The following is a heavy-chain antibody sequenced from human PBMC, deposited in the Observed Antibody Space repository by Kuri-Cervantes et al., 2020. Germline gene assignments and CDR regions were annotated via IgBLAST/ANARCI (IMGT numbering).Heavy chain of an antibody. D-gene: IGHD3-16*01. CDR2: IYYSGST. J-gene: IGHJ4*02. Sequence: SETLSLTCTVSGGSVSGGSYYWSWIRQPPGKGLEWIGYIYYSGSTNYNPSLKSRVTISVDTSKNQFSLKLSSVTAADTAVYYCARGPWYYPEEGPFDYWGQGTLVTVSS. V-gene: IGHV4-61*01. CDR1: GGSVSGGSYY. CDR3: ARGPWYYPEEGPFDY.